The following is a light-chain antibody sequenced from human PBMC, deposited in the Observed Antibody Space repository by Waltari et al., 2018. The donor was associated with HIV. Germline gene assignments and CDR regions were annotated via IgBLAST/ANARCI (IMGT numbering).Light chain of an antibody. CDR1: QNFNSY. CDR3: QQRGNWPWT. J-gene: IGKJ1*01. V-gene: IGKV3-11*01. CDR2: DAS. Sequence: EIVLTQSPATLSLSPGERATLSCRAGQNFNSYLAWYQQKPGQAPRLLIYDASNMATGIPARFSGSGSGTDFTLTISSLEPEDSAVYYCQQRGNWPWTFGQVTKVEIK.